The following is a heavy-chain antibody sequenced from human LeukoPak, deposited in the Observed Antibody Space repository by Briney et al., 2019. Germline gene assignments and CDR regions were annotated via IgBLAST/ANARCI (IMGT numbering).Heavy chain of an antibody. CDR1: GFSFRSYS. D-gene: IGHD1-1*01. J-gene: IGHJ4*02. V-gene: IGHV3-21*01. Sequence: PGGSLRLSCAASGFSFRSYSVDWVRQAPGKGLEWVSSITGSSSYISYADSVKVRFTISRDNAENSLFLQMNSLRPEDTAVYFCARDRLEGGETFDSWGQGTLVTVSS. CDR2: ITGSSSYI. CDR3: ARDRLEGGETFDS.